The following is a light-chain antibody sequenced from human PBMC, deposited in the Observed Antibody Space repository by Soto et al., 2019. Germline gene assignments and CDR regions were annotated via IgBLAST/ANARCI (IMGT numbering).Light chain of an antibody. Sequence: DILLTQSPSFLSASVGDRVTITCRASQGIGSYLAWYQQKQGKAPNLLIYVASTLQNGVPSRFSGSGSGTLCTRTVSSLQPEDFATYYCQQVIRYPYTFGQGTKLEIK. CDR2: VAS. J-gene: IGKJ2*01. CDR3: QQVIRYPYT. V-gene: IGKV1-9*01. CDR1: QGIGSY.